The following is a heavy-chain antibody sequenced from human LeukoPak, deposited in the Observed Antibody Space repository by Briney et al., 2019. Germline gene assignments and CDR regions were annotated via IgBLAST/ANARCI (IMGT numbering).Heavy chain of an antibody. Sequence: SVKVSCKATGGTFSSYAISWVRQAPGQGLEWMGGIIPIFGTANYAQKFQGRVTITTDESTSTAYMELSSLRSEDTAVYYCARESTVTIGFDYWGQGTLVTVSS. CDR3: ARESTVTIGFDY. CDR2: IIPIFGTA. J-gene: IGHJ4*02. V-gene: IGHV1-69*05. CDR1: GGTFSSYA. D-gene: IGHD4-17*01.